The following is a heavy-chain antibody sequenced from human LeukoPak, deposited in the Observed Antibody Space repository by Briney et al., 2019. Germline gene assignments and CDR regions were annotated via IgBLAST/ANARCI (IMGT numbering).Heavy chain of an antibody. CDR3: AGYRGSYYDAFDI. D-gene: IGHD1-26*01. J-gene: IGHJ3*02. V-gene: IGHV1-69-2*01. CDR2: VDPEDGET. CDR1: GYTFTDYY. Sequence: ASVKVSCKVSGYTFTDYYMHWVQQAPGKGLEWMGLVDPEDGETIYAEKFQGRVTITADTSTDTAYMELSSLRSEDTAVYHCAGYRGSYYDAFDIWGQGTMVTVSS.